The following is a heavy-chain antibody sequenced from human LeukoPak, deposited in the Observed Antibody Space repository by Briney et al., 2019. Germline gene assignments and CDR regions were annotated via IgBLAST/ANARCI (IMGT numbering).Heavy chain of an antibody. CDR3: ARVLLSSSSSFGY. CDR2: IKQDGSEK. V-gene: IGHV3-7*01. CDR1: GFTFSSYW. J-gene: IGHJ4*02. D-gene: IGHD6-13*01. Sequence: GGSLRLSCAASGFTFSSYWMSWVRQAPGKGLEWVANIKQDGSEKYYVDSVKGRFTISRDNAKNSLYLQMNSLRAEDTAVYYCARVLLSSSSSFGYWGQGTLVTVSS.